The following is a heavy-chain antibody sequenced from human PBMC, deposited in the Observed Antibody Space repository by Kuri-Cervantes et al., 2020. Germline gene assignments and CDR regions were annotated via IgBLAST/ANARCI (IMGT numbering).Heavy chain of an antibody. D-gene: IGHD6-6*01. CDR3: AKDSFEYSSSARDY. V-gene: IGHV3-23*01. CDR2: ISGSGGST. J-gene: IGHJ4*02. CDR1: GFTFSDHY. Sequence: GGSLRLSCAASGFTFSDHYMDWVRQAPGKGLEWVSAISGSGGSTYYADSVKGRFTISRDNSKNTLYLQMNSLRAEDTAVYYCAKDSFEYSSSARDYWGQGTLVTVSS.